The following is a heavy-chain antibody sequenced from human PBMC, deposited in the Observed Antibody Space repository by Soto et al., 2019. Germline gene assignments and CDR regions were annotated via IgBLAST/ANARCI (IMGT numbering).Heavy chain of an antibody. CDR2: INAGNGNT. J-gene: IGHJ6*02. V-gene: IGHV1-3*01. D-gene: IGHD3-10*01. CDR3: ARGYDFRGGMAV. CDR1: GYTFTNYA. Sequence: ASVKVSCKASGYTFTNYAMHWVRQAPGQRLEWMGWINAGNGNTKYSQKFQGRVTITRDTSASTAYMELSSLRFEDTAMYYCARGYDFRGGMAVWGQGTTVTVSS.